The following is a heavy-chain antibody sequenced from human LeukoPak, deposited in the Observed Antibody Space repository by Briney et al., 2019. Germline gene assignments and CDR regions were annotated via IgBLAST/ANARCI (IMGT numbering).Heavy chain of an antibody. V-gene: IGHV1-69*02. Sequence: SVKVSGKASGGTFSSYTISWVRQAPGQGLEWMGRIIPILGIANYAQKFQGRVTITAVKPTSTAYMELSSLRSEETAVYYCARLLYSGYDWGGNWFDPWGQGTLVTVSS. CDR2: IIPILGIA. CDR1: GGTFSSYT. D-gene: IGHD5-12*01. J-gene: IGHJ5*02. CDR3: ARLLYSGYDWGGNWFDP.